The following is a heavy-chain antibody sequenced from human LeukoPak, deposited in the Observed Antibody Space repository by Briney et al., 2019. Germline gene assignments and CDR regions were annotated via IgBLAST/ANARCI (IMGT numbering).Heavy chain of an antibody. CDR2: ISHDGNNK. J-gene: IGHJ4*02. V-gene: IGHV3-30-3*01. Sequence: PGGSLRLSCAASGFTFSSYAMHWVRQAPGKGLEWVAVISHDGNNKYYADSVKGRFTISRDNSKNTLYLQMNSLTAEDTAVYYCARGGDSSSGSYLGYWGQGTLVTVSS. CDR3: ARGGDSSSGSYLGY. D-gene: IGHD6-13*01. CDR1: GFTFSSYA.